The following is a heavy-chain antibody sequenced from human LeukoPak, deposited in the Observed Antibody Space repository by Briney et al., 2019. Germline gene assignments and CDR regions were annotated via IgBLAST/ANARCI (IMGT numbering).Heavy chain of an antibody. CDR3: ARRAGAYSHPYDY. V-gene: IGHV3-53*01. Sequence: SGGSLRLSCTVSGFTVSSNSMSWVRQAPGKGLEWVSFIYSDNTHYSDSVKGRFTISRDNSKNTLYLQMNSLRAEDTAVYYCARRAGAYSHPYDYWAREPWSPSPQ. CDR1: GFTVSSNS. CDR2: IYSDNT. J-gene: IGHJ4*02. D-gene: IGHD4/OR15-4a*01.